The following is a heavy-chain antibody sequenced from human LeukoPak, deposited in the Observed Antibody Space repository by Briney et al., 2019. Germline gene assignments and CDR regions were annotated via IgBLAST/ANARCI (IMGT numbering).Heavy chain of an antibody. CDR3: ARDGGQRPSGFSTVGFDY. J-gene: IGHJ4*02. Sequence: PGGSLRLSCAASGFTVSSSYMTWVRQAPHEGLEWVSVIYSGGSTYYAASVKGRFTISRDNSKNTLYLQMNSLRAEDTAVYYCARDGGQRPSGFSTVGFDYWGQGTLVTVCS. V-gene: IGHV3-53*01. D-gene: IGHD3-22*01. CDR2: IYSGGST. CDR1: GFTVSSSY.